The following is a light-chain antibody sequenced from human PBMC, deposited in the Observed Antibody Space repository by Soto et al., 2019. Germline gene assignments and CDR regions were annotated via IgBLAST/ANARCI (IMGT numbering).Light chain of an antibody. CDR2: ATS. V-gene: IGKV3-11*01. Sequence: EVVLTQSPATLSLSPGEGATLSFRASQSIGNYLAWYQQKPGQAPRLLIYATSNRATGIPARFSVSGSGTDFTLTISSLEPEDFAVYYCQHHSSWTFTFGPETKVDIK. CDR3: QHHSSWTFT. J-gene: IGKJ3*01. CDR1: QSIGNY.